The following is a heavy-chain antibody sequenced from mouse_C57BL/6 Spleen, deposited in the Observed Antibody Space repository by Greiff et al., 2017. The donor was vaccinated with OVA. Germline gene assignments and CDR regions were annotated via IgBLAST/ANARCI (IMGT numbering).Heavy chain of an antibody. CDR2: ISYDGSN. Sequence: EVQLQESGPGLVKPSQSLSLTCSVTGYSITSGYYWNWIRQFPGNKLEWMGYISYDGSNNYNPSLKNRISITRDTSKNQFFLKLNSVTTEDTATYYCARAYYGNSAWFAYWGQGTLVTVSA. CDR3: ARAYYGNSAWFAY. J-gene: IGHJ3*01. V-gene: IGHV3-6*01. CDR1: GYSITSGYY. D-gene: IGHD2-10*01.